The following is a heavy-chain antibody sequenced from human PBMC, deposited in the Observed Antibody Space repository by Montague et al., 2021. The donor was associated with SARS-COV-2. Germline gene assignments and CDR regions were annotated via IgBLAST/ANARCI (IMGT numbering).Heavy chain of an antibody. J-gene: IGHJ6*02. CDR1: GGSFSGYY. CDR3: SCGEITTRGLIYYYGMDV. Sequence: SETLSLTCAVYGGSFSGYYWTWIRQSPKKGLEWIGEINHIGSTNYNPSLKSRFTISVDTSKNQFSLKLSSVTAADTAVYYCSCGEITTRGLIYYYGMDVWGQGTTVTVSS. CDR2: INHIGST. D-gene: IGHD4-11*01. V-gene: IGHV4-34*01.